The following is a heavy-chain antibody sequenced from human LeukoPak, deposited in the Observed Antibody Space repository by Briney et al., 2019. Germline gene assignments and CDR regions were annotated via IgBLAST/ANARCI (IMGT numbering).Heavy chain of an antibody. CDR3: ARDTYYYDSSGYSLTDDY. Sequence: ASVKVSCKASGYTFTSYGISWVRQAPGQGLEWMGWISAYNGNTNYAQKLQGRVTMTTDTSTSTAYMELRSLRSDGTAVYYCARDTYYYDSSGYSLTDDYWGQGTLVTVSS. V-gene: IGHV1-18*01. CDR1: GYTFTSYG. D-gene: IGHD3-22*01. CDR2: ISAYNGNT. J-gene: IGHJ4*02.